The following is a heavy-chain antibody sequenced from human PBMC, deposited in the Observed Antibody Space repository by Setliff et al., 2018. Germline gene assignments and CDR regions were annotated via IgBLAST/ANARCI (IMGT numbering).Heavy chain of an antibody. CDR3: ARDLDGGNGHDL. J-gene: IGHJ5*02. CDR1: GFTFSNAW. Sequence: GGSLRLSCAASGFTFSNAWMSWVRQAPGKGLEWVSYISASSSTIYYSGSVKGRFTISRDNAKNSLFLQMNGLRADDTAVYYCARDLDGGNGHDLWGRGTLVTVSS. V-gene: IGHV3-48*01. CDR2: ISASSSTI. D-gene: IGHD2-15*01.